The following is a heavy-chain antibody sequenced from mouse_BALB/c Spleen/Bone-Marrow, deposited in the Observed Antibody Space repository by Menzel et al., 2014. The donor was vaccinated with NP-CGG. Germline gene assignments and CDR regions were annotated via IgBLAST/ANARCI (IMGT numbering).Heavy chain of an antibody. CDR1: GYTFTSYW. V-gene: IGHV1-69*02. Sequence: VKLMQSGAELVRPGASVKLSCKTSGYTFTSYWINWVKRRPGQGLEWIGNIYPSDNYTNYNQKFKDKATLTADISSTTAYMQLSSPTSEDSAVYYCTRTYEYFDYWGQGTTLTVSS. D-gene: IGHD2-3*01. CDR3: TRTYEYFDY. J-gene: IGHJ2*01. CDR2: IYPSDNYT.